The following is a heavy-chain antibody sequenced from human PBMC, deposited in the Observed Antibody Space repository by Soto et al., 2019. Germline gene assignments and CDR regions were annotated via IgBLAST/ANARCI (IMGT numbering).Heavy chain of an antibody. CDR2: INSDGSST. CDR1: GFTFSSYW. V-gene: IGHV3-74*01. Sequence: EVQLVESGGGLVQPGGSLRLSCAASGFTFSSYWMHWVRQAPGEGLVWVSRINSDGSSTVYAASVKGRFTVSRDNAKNTLYLQMNSLRAEDTAVYYCARSREGYSYFDYWGQGTLVTVSS. J-gene: IGHJ4*02. CDR3: ARSREGYSYFDY. D-gene: IGHD5-18*01.